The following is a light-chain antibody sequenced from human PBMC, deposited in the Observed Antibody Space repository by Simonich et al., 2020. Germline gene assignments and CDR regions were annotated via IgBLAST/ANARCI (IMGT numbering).Light chain of an antibody. CDR2: WAS. J-gene: IGKJ2*01. CDR3: QQYYSTPMYT. V-gene: IGKV4-1*01. CDR1: QSVLYSSNNKNY. Sequence: DIVMTQSPDSLAVSLGERATINCKSSQSVLYSSNNKNYLTWYQQKPGKPPKLLIDWASTRESGVPDRFSGSGSGTDFTLTISSLQAEDVAVYYCQQYYSTPMYTFGQGTKLEIK.